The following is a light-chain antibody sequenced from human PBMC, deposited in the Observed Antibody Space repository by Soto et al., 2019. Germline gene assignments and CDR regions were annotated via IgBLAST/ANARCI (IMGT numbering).Light chain of an antibody. Sequence: QSALTQPASVSGSPGQSITISCTGTSSDVGGYNYVSWYQQHPGKAPKLIIYEVSNRPSGVSNRFSGSKSGDTASLTISVLHAEDEADYYCSSYTSSSTLYVFGTGTKVTVL. CDR2: EVS. CDR3: SSYTSSSTLYV. V-gene: IGLV2-14*01. CDR1: SSDVGGYNY. J-gene: IGLJ1*01.